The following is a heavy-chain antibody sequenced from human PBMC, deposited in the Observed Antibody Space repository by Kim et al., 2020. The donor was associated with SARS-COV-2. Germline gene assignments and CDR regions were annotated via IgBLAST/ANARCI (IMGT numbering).Heavy chain of an antibody. CDR1: GYTFTSYY. CDR2: INPSGGST. D-gene: IGHD6-13*01. J-gene: IGHJ6*02. Sequence: ASVKVSCKASGYTFTSYYMHWVRQAPGQGLEWMGIINPSGGSTSYAQKFQGRVTMTRDTSTSTVYMELSSLRSEDTAVYYCAREGSFIAXAGRXXDDYYGXXXWGQGTXXXXSS. V-gene: IGHV1-46*01. CDR3: AREGSFIAXAGRXXDDYYGXXX.